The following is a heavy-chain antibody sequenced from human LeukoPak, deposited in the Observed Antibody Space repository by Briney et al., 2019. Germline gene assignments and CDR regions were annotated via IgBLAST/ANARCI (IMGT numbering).Heavy chain of an antibody. CDR3: ARAQVGGYYYYYYYMDV. CDR1: GFTFSSYW. V-gene: IGHV3-7*01. Sequence: PGGSLRLSCAASGFTFSSYWMSWVRQAPGKGLEWVANIKQDGSEKYYVDSVKGRFTISRDNAKNSLYLQMNSLRAEDTAVYYCARAQVGGYYYYYYYMDVWGKGTTVTVSS. J-gene: IGHJ6*03. CDR2: IKQDGSEK.